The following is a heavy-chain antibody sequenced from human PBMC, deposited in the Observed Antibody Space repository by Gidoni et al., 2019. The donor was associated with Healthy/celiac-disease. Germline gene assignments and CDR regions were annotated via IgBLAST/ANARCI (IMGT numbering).Heavy chain of an antibody. CDR1: GFTFSSYA. CDR2: ISGSGVST. J-gene: IGHJ4*02. Sequence: EVQLLESGGDLVQPGGSLRLSCAASGFTFSSYAMSWVRQAPGKGLEWVSAISGSGVSTYYADSVKGRFTISRDNSKNTLYLQMNSLRAEDTAVFYCAKAAGVGFLEWFLADYWGQGTLVTVSS. CDR3: AKAAGVGFLEWFLADY. D-gene: IGHD3-3*01. V-gene: IGHV3-23*01.